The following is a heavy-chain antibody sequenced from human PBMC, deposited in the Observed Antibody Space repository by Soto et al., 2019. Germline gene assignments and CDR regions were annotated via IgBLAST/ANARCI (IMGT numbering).Heavy chain of an antibody. CDR1: GFTFSNYG. J-gene: IGHJ4*02. CDR2: ILYDGSNK. D-gene: IGHD5-18*01. V-gene: IGHV3-30*18. Sequence: GGSLRLSCAASGFTFSNYGMHWVRQAPGKGLEWVAVILYDGSNKYYADSVKGRFTISRDNSKNTVYLQMDGLRAEDTAVYYCVKILKYGYGLPHGGQGTLVPVPS. CDR3: VKILKYGYGLPH.